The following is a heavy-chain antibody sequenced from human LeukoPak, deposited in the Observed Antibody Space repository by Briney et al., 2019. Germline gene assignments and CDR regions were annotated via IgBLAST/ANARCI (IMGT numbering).Heavy chain of an antibody. CDR3: ARGKGVYCGGDCSALDY. CDR1: GFTFSSYA. D-gene: IGHD2-21*02. J-gene: IGHJ4*02. V-gene: IGHV3-64*01. CDR2: ITTNGGST. Sequence: GGSLRLSCAASGFTFSSYAMHWVRQAPGMGLEYVSAITTNGGSTYYANSVKDRFTISRDNSKNTLYLQMGSLRAEDMAVYYCARGKGVYCGGDCSALDYWGQGTLVTASS.